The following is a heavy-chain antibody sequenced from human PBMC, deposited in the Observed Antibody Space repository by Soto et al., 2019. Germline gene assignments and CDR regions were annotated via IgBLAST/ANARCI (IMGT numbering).Heavy chain of an antibody. Sequence: EVQLLESGGGLVQPGGSLRLSCAASGFTFDIYAMSLVRQAPGKGLEWVSTIIGSGGTPYYADSVKGRFTISRDNSKNTLYVQMNSLRADDTAEYYCAKHSGYDHYYDMDVWGQGTTVTVSS. D-gene: IGHD5-12*01. CDR3: AKHSGYDHYYDMDV. V-gene: IGHV3-23*01. CDR2: IIGSGGTP. J-gene: IGHJ6*02. CDR1: GFTFDIYA.